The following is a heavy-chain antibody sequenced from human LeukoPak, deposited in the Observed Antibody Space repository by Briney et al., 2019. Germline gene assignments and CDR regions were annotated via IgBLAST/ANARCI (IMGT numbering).Heavy chain of an antibody. Sequence: PSETPSLTCNVSGGSISNSPYYWGWIRQPPGKGLEWIGSMHYSGTTYHNPSLRSRVTISVDTSKNQFSLRLISVTAADTAVYYCARNDRGRPADYWGQGTLVTVSS. CDR2: MHYSGTT. J-gene: IGHJ4*02. CDR3: ARNDRGRPADY. CDR1: GGSISNSPYY. D-gene: IGHD1-26*01. V-gene: IGHV4-39*01.